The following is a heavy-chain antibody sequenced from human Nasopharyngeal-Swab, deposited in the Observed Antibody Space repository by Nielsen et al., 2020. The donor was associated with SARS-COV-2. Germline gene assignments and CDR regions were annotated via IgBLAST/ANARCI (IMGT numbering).Heavy chain of an antibody. D-gene: IGHD1-1*01. J-gene: IGHJ6*03. Sequence: GESLKISCAASGFTFSSYSMNWVRQAPGKGLEWVSSISSSSSYIYYADSVKGRFTISRDNAKNSLYLQMNSLRAEDTAVYYCARVGTRATGRGYYYMYVWGKGTTVTVSS. CDR3: ARVGTRATGRGYYYMYV. CDR1: GFTFSSYS. V-gene: IGHV3-21*01. CDR2: ISSSSSYI.